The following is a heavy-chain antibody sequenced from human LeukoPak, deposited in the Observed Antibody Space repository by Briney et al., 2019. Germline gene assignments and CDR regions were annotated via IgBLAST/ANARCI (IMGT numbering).Heavy chain of an antibody. CDR1: GGSFSGYY. V-gene: IGHV4-34*01. CDR3: ARGRFITAAGTHFDY. CDR2: INHSGST. Sequence: KPSETLSLTCAVYGGSFSGYYWSWIRQPPGKGLEWIGEINHSGSTNYNPSLKSRVTISVDTSKNQFSLKLSSVTAADTAVYYCARGRFITAAGTHFDYWGQGTLVTASS. J-gene: IGHJ4*02. D-gene: IGHD6-13*01.